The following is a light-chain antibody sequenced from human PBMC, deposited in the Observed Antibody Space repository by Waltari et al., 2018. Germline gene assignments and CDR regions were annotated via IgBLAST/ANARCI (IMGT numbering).Light chain of an antibody. CDR1: NTDVGAYNY. J-gene: IGLJ2*01. V-gene: IGLV2-14*01. CDR2: EVS. Sequence: QSALTQPASVSGSPGQSITISCTGTNTDVGAYNYVSWFQQPPGKAPKLILYEVSNRPSVVSTLFSGSKSGNTASLTISGLQAEDEADYYCNSYTSSSSLDGSVVFGGGTKVTVL. CDR3: NSYTSSSSLDGSVV.